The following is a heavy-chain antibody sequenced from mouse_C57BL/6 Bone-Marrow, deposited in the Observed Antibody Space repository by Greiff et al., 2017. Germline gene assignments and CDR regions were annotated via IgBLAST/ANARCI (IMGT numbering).Heavy chain of an antibody. CDR2: IYPGDGDN. J-gene: IGHJ3*01. CDR3: APAYYDYEGFAY. D-gene: IGHD2-4*01. V-gene: IGHV1-80*01. CDR1: GYAFSSYW. Sequence: QVQLQQSGAELVKPGASVKISCKASGYAFSSYWMNWVKQRPGKGLEWIGQIYPGDGDNKYNGKFKGKATLTADKSSSTAYMQLSSLTSEDSAVYFCAPAYYDYEGFAYWGQGTLVTVSA.